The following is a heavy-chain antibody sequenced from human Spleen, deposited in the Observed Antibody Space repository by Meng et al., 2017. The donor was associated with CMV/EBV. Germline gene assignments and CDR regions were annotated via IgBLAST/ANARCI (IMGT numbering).Heavy chain of an antibody. CDR3: ATGSGDFDH. CDR2: IYISGDT. J-gene: IGHJ4*02. Sequence: QLKQWARAMCTPSETLSLSCAVFGGSFSGYYWSWIRQPPGKGLDWIGRIYISGDTNYNPSLKSRVTISKDTSKNQISLRLTSVTAADTAVYYCATGSGDFDHWGRGTLVTVSS. V-gene: IGHV4-34*01. D-gene: IGHD1-26*01. CDR1: GGSFSGYY.